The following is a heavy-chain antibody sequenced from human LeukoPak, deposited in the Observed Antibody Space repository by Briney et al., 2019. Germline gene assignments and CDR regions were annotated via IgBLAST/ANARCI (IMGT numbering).Heavy chain of an antibody. J-gene: IGHJ5*02. V-gene: IGHV1-8*03. CDR1: GGTFSSYA. CDR2: MNPNSGNT. CDR3: ARDSARDIVVVPAAMRFDP. Sequence: ASVKVSCKASGGTFSSYAISWVRQAPGQGLEWMGWMNPNSGNTGYAQKSQGRVTITRNTSISTAYMELSSLRSEDTAVYYCARDSARDIVVVPAAMRFDPWGQGTLVTVSS. D-gene: IGHD2-2*01.